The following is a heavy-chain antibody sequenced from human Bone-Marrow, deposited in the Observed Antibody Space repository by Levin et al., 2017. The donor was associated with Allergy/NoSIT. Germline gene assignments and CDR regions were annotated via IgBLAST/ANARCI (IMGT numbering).Heavy chain of an antibody. J-gene: IGHJ4*02. D-gene: IGHD3-10*01. V-gene: IGHV3-74*01. CDR1: GFTFSDYW. CDR3: VREPDYHGSGRLFEN. CDR2: INKEGSRT. Sequence: RTGGSLRLSCAASGFTFSDYWMHWVRQVPGKGLVWVSRINKEGSRTAYVDSVKGRFTMSRDNAKNTLFLQMNSLTVEDTAVYYCVREPDYHGSGRLFENWGQGVLVTVSS.